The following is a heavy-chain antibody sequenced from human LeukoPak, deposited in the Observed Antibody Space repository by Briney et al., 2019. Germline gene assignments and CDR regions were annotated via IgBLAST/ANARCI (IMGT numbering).Heavy chain of an antibody. Sequence: GGSLRLSCAASGFTVSSNSMSWVRQAPGKGLEWVTVIYSGGSTKYADSVKGRFTIFRDNSKNTLNLQMNSLRAEDTAVYYCARHLRYGSGGYFDYWGQGTLVTVSS. J-gene: IGHJ4*02. V-gene: IGHV3-66*04. CDR2: IYSGGST. D-gene: IGHD3-10*01. CDR3: ARHLRYGSGGYFDY. CDR1: GFTVSSNS.